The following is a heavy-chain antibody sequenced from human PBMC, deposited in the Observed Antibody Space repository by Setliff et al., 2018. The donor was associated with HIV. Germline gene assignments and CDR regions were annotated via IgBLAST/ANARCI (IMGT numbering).Heavy chain of an antibody. Sequence: SETLSLTCTVSGASINSHYWNWVRQSPARGLEWIGYYYNGGTSYNPSLQSRVTISVDTSKNQFSLRLNSVTVADTAVYYCARVRLRVPPSIFDYWGMGSLVTVSS. CDR3: ARVRLRVPPSIFDY. CDR2: YYNGGT. V-gene: IGHV4-59*11. CDR1: GASINSHY. J-gene: IGHJ4*02. D-gene: IGHD2-2*01.